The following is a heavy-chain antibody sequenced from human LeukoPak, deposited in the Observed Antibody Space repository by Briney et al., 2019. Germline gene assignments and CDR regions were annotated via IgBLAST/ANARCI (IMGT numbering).Heavy chain of an antibody. CDR2: IYTSGST. Sequence: SETLSLTCTVSGGSISSYYWSWIRQPAGKGLEWIGRIYTSGSTNYNPSLKRRVTMSVDTSKNQFSLKLSSVTAADTAVYYCARVYDSSGYYWFAPWGQGTLVTVSS. CDR3: ARVYDSSGYYWFAP. CDR1: GGSISSYY. D-gene: IGHD3-22*01. V-gene: IGHV4-4*07. J-gene: IGHJ5*02.